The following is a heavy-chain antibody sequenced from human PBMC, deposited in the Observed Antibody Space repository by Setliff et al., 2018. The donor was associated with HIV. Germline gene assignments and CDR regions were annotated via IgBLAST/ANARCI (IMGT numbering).Heavy chain of an antibody. Sequence: GSLSLSCAASGFTFDRFWMHWVRQAPGKGLVWVSRVNRDGSSTTYADSVKDRFTISRDNAKNTLYLQMNSLRAEDTGVYYCHSGYDTEEQSYFDYWGQGALVTVSS. CDR2: VNRDGSST. CDR3: HSGYDTEEQSYFDY. CDR1: GFTFDRFW. J-gene: IGHJ4*02. V-gene: IGHV3-74*01. D-gene: IGHD5-12*01.